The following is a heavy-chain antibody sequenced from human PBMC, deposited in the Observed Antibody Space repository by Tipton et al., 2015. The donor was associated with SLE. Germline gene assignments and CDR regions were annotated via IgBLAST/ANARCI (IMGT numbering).Heavy chain of an antibody. CDR1: GGSISSGFYF. D-gene: IGHD6-19*01. CDR2: IYYSGST. J-gene: IGHJ4*02. V-gene: IGHV4-30-2*01. Sequence: TLSLTCAVSGGSISSGFYFWSWVRQPPGKGLEWIGNIYYSGSTYYNPSLQSRVTISVDTSKNQFSLKLSSVTAADTAVYYCARGEAGDYWGQGTLVTVSS. CDR3: ARGEAGDY.